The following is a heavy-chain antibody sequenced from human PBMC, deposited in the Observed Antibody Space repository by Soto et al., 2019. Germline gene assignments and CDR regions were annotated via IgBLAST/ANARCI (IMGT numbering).Heavy chain of an antibody. CDR1: GGTFSSYA. D-gene: IGHD2-15*01. CDR2: IIPIFGTA. V-gene: IGHV1-69*13. J-gene: IGHJ4*02. CDR3: AIEGFCCGGSCSSTLPVDY. Sequence: SVKVSCKASGGTFSSYAISWVRQAPGQGLEWMGGIIPIFGTANYAQKFQGRVTITADESTSTAYMELSSLRSEDTAVYYCAIEGFCCGGSCSSTLPVDYWGQGTLVTVSX.